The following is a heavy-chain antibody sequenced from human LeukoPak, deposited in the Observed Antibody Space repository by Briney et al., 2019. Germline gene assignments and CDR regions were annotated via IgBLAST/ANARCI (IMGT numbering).Heavy chain of an antibody. CDR1: GFTFSSYA. D-gene: IGHD5-18*01. CDR2: ISSSGSSI. Sequence: GGSLRLSCAASGFTFSSYAMSWIRQAPGKGLEWVSYISSSGSSIYYADSVKGRFTISRDNAKKSLYLQMNSLTAEDTAVYYCARLDTTMLFLDYWGQGTLVTASS. V-gene: IGHV3-11*04. J-gene: IGHJ4*02. CDR3: ARLDTTMLFLDY.